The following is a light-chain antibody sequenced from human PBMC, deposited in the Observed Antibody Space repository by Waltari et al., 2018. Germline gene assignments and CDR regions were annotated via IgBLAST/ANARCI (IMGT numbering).Light chain of an antibody. Sequence: QTVVTQEPSLSVSPGGTVTLTCALSSGSISTTSYARRYQQTPGQAPRTLIYKSNTRSSGVPDRFSGSIFGNKAALTITGAQADDESDYYCLLYMGGGIWVFGGGTKLTVI. J-gene: IGLJ3*02. CDR2: KSN. V-gene: IGLV8-61*01. CDR1: SGSISTTSY. CDR3: LLYMGGGIWV.